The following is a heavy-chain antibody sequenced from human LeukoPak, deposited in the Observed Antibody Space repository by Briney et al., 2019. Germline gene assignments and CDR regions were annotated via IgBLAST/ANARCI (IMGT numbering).Heavy chain of an antibody. CDR2: ISGSGGST. Sequence: GGSLRLSCAASGFTFSSYAMSWVRQAPGKGLEWVSAISGSGGSTYYADTVKGRFTISRDNSKNTLYLQMNSLRAEDTAVYYCAKDHFCSSTSCFFDYWGQGTLVTVSS. CDR1: GFTFSSYA. D-gene: IGHD2-2*01. CDR3: AKDHFCSSTSCFFDY. V-gene: IGHV3-23*01. J-gene: IGHJ4*02.